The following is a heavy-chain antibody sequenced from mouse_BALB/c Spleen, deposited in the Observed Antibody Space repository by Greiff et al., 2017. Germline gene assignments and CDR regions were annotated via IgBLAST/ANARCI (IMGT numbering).Heavy chain of an antibody. CDR2: IWSGGST. D-gene: IGHD2-1*01. Sequence: VKLMESGPGLVQPSQSLSITCTVSGFSLTSYGVHWVRQSPGKGLEWLGVIWSGGSTDYNAAFISRLSISKDNSKSQVFFKMNSLQADDTAIYYCARKRRGNYYAMDYWGQGTSVTVSS. V-gene: IGHV2-4-1*01. CDR1: GFSLTSYG. CDR3: ARKRRGNYYAMDY. J-gene: IGHJ4*01.